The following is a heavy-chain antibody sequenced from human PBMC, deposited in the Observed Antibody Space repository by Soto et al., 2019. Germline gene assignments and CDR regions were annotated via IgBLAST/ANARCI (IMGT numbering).Heavy chain of an antibody. D-gene: IGHD3-3*01. Sequence: ASVKVSCKASGGTFSSYAISWVRRAPGQGLEWMGGIIPIFGTANYAQKFQGRVTITADKSTSTAYMELSSLRSEDTAVYYCARAYDFWSGSRGPYYYGMDVWGQGPTVTVSS. CDR1: GGTFSSYA. CDR3: ARAYDFWSGSRGPYYYGMDV. J-gene: IGHJ6*02. V-gene: IGHV1-69*06. CDR2: IIPIFGTA.